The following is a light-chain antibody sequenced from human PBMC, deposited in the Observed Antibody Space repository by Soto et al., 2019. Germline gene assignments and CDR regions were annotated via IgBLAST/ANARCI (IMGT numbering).Light chain of an antibody. CDR2: EGS. CDR1: SSDVGSYNL. CDR3: CSYAGSSTLV. J-gene: IGLJ2*01. V-gene: IGLV2-23*01. Sequence: QSALTQPGSVSGSPGQSITISCTGTSSDVGSYNLVSWYQQHPGKAPKLMIYEGSKRPSGVSNRFSGSKSGNTASLTISGLQAEDEADYYCCSYAGSSTLVFGGGTQLTVL.